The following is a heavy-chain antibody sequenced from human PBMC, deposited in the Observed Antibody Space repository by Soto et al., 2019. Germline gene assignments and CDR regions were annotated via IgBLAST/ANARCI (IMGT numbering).Heavy chain of an antibody. Sequence: QVEQSGAEVRKPGASVKVSCKASGYSFTTYYIHWFRQAPGQGLEWMAIINPNGGSTSSAQKFQGRFTVTRDMSASTVYMELSSLRSDDTAVYYCAAFYCAGGCPPGPWNWGRGTMVTVSS. CDR2: INPNGGST. CDR1: GYSFTTYY. CDR3: AAFYCAGGCPPGPWN. D-gene: IGHD2-21*02. V-gene: IGHV1-46*03. J-gene: IGHJ3*01.